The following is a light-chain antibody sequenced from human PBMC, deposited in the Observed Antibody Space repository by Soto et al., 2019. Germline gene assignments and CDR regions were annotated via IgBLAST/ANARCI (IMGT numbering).Light chain of an antibody. J-gene: IGKJ4*01. V-gene: IGKV1-33*01. CDR3: QQYDNLPLT. CDR1: QDIKNY. Sequence: IQMPQSPSSLSASVGDRVTITCQASQDIKNYLNWYQQKSGKAPKLLIYDASDLETGVPSRFSGSGSGTDFTFAINSLQPEDIATYYCQQYDNLPLTFGGGTKADIK. CDR2: DAS.